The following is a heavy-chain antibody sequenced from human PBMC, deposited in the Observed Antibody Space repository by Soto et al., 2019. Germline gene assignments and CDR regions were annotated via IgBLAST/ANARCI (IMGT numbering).Heavy chain of an antibody. J-gene: IGHJ4*02. CDR2: ARTNANNYMT. CDR1: GFTFGDHY. CDR3: TRESSSCRLDYCYFDN. V-gene: IGHV3-72*01. Sequence: GGSLRLSCAASGFTFGDHYMDWVRQAPGKGLEWVGRARTNANNYMTEYAASVKGRFTISRDDSKKSLYLQMNSLRTEDTAVYYCTRESSSCRLDYCYFDNWGQGTLVTVSS. D-gene: IGHD3-16*01.